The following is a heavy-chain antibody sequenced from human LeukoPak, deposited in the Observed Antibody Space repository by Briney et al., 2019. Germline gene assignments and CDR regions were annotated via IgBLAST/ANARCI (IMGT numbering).Heavy chain of an antibody. D-gene: IGHD2-2*02. CDR3: ARGGGYCSSTSCYTGIIRGWFDP. Sequence: ASVKVSCKATGYTFTSYARHWVRQAPGQRLEWMGWISAYNGNTNYAQKLQGRVTMTTDTSTNTAYMELRSLRSDDTAVYYCARGGGYCSSTSCYTGIIRGWFDPWGQGTLVTVSS. J-gene: IGHJ5*02. V-gene: IGHV1-18*01. CDR2: ISAYNGNT. CDR1: GYTFTSYA.